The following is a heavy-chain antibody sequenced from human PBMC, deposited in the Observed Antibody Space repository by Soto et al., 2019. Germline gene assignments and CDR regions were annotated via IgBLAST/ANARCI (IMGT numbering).Heavy chain of an antibody. CDR1: GLTVSGKKY. J-gene: IGHJ3*01. D-gene: IGHD1-1*01. Sequence: DVQLVESGGGLMQPGESLRLSCAASGLTVSGKKYVAWVRQAPGTGLELVSALYHVDGSFYADSVKGRFTTSSDSSKTTVYLQMNGLRPDDTAVYYCATWHEREHAYDVWGQGTTVTVAS. CDR2: LYHVDGS. CDR3: ATWHEREHAYDV. V-gene: IGHV3-53*01.